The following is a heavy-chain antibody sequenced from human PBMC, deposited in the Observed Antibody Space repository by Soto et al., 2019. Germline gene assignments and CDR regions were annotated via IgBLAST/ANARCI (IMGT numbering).Heavy chain of an antibody. CDR3: VRGAYCSSTSCPIYYYYGMDV. D-gene: IGHD2-2*01. CDR2: IDPSDSYT. CDR1: GYSFTSYW. J-gene: IGHJ6*02. Sequence: GESLKISCKGSGYSFTSYWISWVRQMPGKGLEWMGRIDPSDSYTNYSPSFQGHVTISADKSISTAYLQWSSLKASDTAMYYCVRGAYCSSTSCPIYYYYGMDVWGQGTTVTVSS. V-gene: IGHV5-10-1*01.